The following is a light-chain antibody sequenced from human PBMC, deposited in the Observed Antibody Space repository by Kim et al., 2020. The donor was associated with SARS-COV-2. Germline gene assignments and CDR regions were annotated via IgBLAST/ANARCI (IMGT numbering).Light chain of an antibody. J-gene: IGLJ1*01. V-gene: IGLV3-1*01. Sequence: SVSPGQTASITCSGDKLGDKHACWYQQKPGQSPVLVIYQDTKRPSGIPERFSGSNSGNTATLTISGTQAMDEADYYCQTWDSSTVVFGTGTKVTVL. CDR2: QDT. CDR1: KLGDKH. CDR3: QTWDSSTVV.